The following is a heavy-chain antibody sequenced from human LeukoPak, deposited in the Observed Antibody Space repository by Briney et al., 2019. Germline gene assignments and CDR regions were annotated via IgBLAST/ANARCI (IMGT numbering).Heavy chain of an antibody. V-gene: IGHV4-59*01. CDR2: ISYSGST. CDR1: GGSISSYY. D-gene: IGHD5-24*01. CDR3: ARGGMKMAYYFDY. J-gene: IGHJ4*02. Sequence: SETLSLTCTVSGGSISSYYWGWIRQPPGKGLEWIGYISYSGSTNYNPSLKSRVTISVDTSKNQFSLKVSSVTAADTAVYYCARGGMKMAYYFDYWGQGTLVTVSS.